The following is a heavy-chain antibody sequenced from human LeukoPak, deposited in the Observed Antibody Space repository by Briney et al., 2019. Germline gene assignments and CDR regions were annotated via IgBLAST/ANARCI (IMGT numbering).Heavy chain of an antibody. CDR2: ISYSGNNY. V-gene: IGHV3-30*03. Sequence: GGSLRLSCAASGSTFSHYAMHWVRQAPGEGLQWVAFISYSGNNYYYADSVKGRFIISRDDSKNTLYVEMNSLRLDDTAIYYCARGPPTSRSGAHFDYWGQGSLVTVSS. CDR1: GSTFSHYA. CDR3: ARGPPTSRSGAHFDY. J-gene: IGHJ4*02. D-gene: IGHD5-12*01.